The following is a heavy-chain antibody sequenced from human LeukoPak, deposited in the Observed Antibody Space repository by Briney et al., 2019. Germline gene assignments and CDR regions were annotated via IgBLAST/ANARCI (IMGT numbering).Heavy chain of an antibody. Sequence: GGSLRLSCAASGFTFSSYAMSWVRQAPGKGLEWVSVISSSGGSTYTDSVKGRFTISRDNSKNTLYLQMNSLRAEDTAVYYCAKGKTVTQFDYWGQGTLVTVSS. J-gene: IGHJ4*02. V-gene: IGHV3-23*01. D-gene: IGHD4-17*01. CDR2: ISSSGGST. CDR3: AKGKTVTQFDY. CDR1: GFTFSSYA.